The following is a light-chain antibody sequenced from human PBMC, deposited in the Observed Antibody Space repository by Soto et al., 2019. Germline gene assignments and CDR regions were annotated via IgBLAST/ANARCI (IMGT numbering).Light chain of an antibody. V-gene: IGKV3-20*01. J-gene: IGKJ5*01. CDR2: GAS. CDR3: QQYGSSPIP. Sequence: EIVLTQSPGTLSLSPGDRATLSCRASQSVSSYYLAWYQQKPGQAPRLLIYGASSRATGIPDRFSGSGSGTDFTLTISRLEPEDFAVYYCQQYGSSPIPFGQGTRLEI. CDR1: QSVSSYY.